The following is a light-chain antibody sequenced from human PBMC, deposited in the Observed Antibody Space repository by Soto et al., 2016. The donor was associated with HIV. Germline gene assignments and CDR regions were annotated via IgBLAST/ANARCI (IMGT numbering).Light chain of an antibody. Sequence: SYELTQPPSVSVAPGKTATFTCGGYNIGSRAVHWYQQKTGQAPVLVVRFDGDRPSAIPERFSVSDSGNAAILTISTVEAGDEADYYCQVWDDYQSIFGPGTKVTVL. CDR3: QVWDDYQSI. CDR2: FDG. CDR1: NIGSRA. J-gene: IGLJ1*01. V-gene: IGLV3-21*01.